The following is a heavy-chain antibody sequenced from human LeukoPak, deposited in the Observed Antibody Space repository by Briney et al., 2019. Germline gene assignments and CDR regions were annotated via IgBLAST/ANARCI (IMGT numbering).Heavy chain of an antibody. CDR2: INHSGST. J-gene: IGHJ3*02. D-gene: IGHD6-6*01. V-gene: IGHV4-34*01. CDR1: GGSFSGCY. CDR3: ARGSIAAHAFDI. Sequence: SETLSLTCAVYGGSFSGCYWSWIRQPPGKGLEWIGEINHSGSTNYNPSLKSRVTISVDTSKNQFSLKLSSVTAADTAVYYCARGSIAAHAFDIWGQGTMVTVSS.